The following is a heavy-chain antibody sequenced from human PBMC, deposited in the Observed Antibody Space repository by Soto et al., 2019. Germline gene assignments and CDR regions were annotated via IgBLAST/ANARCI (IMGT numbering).Heavy chain of an antibody. CDR2: ISSDGSRK. CDR3: AKGLLVHYYALDV. J-gene: IGHJ6*02. Sequence: QVQVVESGGGVVHSGRSLRLSCIASGFTFSNNGIHWVRQGPGKGLEWVAFISSDGSRKLYADSVEGRCTISRDTSRTTVFVQLNSLRVEDTAAYLCAKGLLVHYYALDVWGHGTAVTV. CDR1: GFTFSNNG. V-gene: IGHV3-30*18.